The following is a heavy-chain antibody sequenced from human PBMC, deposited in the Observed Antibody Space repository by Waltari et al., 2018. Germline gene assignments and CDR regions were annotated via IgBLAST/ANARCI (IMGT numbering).Heavy chain of an antibody. V-gene: IGHV3-74*01. J-gene: IGHJ4*02. Sequence: EVQLVESGGGALQPGGSLRLPCAASGFTFWDYWMYWVRQGPGKGLLWVSRINRDGSTTTYADSVKGRFTISRDNAKNTLDLQMNSVRVEDSAVYFCVRGGSYGSMDYWGQGTLVSVSS. D-gene: IGHD5-12*01. CDR2: INRDGSTT. CDR1: GFTFWDYW. CDR3: VRGGSYGSMDY.